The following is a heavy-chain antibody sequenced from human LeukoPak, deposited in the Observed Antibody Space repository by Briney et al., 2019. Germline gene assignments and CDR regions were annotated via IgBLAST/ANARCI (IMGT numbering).Heavy chain of an antibody. Sequence: GGSLRLSCAASGFTFSSYWMSWVRQAPGKGLEWVANIKQDGSEKYYVDSVKGRFTISRDNAKNSLYLQMNSLRAEDTAVYYCARVLDYYDSSGLEYFDYWGQGTLVTVSS. D-gene: IGHD3-22*01. CDR1: GFTFSSYW. V-gene: IGHV3-7*03. CDR3: ARVLDYYDSSGLEYFDY. CDR2: IKQDGSEK. J-gene: IGHJ4*02.